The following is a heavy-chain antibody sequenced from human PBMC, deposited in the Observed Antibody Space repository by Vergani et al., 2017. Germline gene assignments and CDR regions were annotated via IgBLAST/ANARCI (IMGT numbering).Heavy chain of an antibody. V-gene: IGHV3-49*04. D-gene: IGHD2-15*01. CDR3: TRAGYCSGGSCYENWFDP. CDR1: GFTFGDYA. Sequence: EVQLVESGGGLVQPGRSLRLSCTASGFTFGDYAMSWVRQAPGKGLEWVGFIRSKAYGGTTEYAASVKSRFTISRDDSKSIAYLQMNSLKTEDTAVYYCTRAGYCSGGSCYENWFDPWGQGTLVTVSS. CDR2: IRSKAYGGTT. J-gene: IGHJ5*02.